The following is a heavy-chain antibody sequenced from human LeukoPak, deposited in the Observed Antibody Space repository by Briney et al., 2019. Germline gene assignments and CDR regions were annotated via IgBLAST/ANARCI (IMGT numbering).Heavy chain of an antibody. CDR1: GFTFSSHW. CDR2: IKKDGSEK. V-gene: IGHV3-7*01. Sequence: GGSLRLSCVASGFTFSSHWMSWVRQAPGKGLEWVANIKKDGSEKYYVDAVKGRFTISRDNAKTSLYLQMNSLRAEDTAVYYCARFWIQLWGTSEPGGFDYWGQGTLVTVSS. D-gene: IGHD5-18*01. J-gene: IGHJ4*02. CDR3: ARFWIQLWGTSEPGGFDY.